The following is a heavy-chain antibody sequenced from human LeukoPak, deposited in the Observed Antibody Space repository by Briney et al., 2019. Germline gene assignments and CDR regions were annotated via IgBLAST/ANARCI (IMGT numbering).Heavy chain of an antibody. CDR1: GFTFSTYA. CDR3: AREAYYDFWSGYRDPYYYGMDV. Sequence: GGSLRLSCAASGFTFSTYAMTWVRQAPGKGLEWVSTISSGGNTYYADSVKGRFTISRHNPKNTLFLQMNSLRDEDTAVYYCAREAYYDFWSGYRDPYYYGMDVWGQGTTVTVSS. D-gene: IGHD3-3*01. V-gene: IGHV3-53*04. CDR2: ISSGGNT. J-gene: IGHJ6*02.